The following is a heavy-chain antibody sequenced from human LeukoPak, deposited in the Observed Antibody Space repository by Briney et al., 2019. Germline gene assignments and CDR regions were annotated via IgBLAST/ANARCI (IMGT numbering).Heavy chain of an antibody. J-gene: IGHJ4*02. D-gene: IGHD1-26*01. Sequence: ASVKVSCKASGYTFTSYGTGWDRQPPGQGLEWMGWISAYNSNTNYAQKLQGRVTMTTDTSTSTAYMELRSLRSDDTAVYYCARDTVGATGKFDYWGQGTLVTVSS. CDR3: ARDTVGATGKFDY. CDR1: GYTFTSYG. V-gene: IGHV1-18*01. CDR2: ISAYNSNT.